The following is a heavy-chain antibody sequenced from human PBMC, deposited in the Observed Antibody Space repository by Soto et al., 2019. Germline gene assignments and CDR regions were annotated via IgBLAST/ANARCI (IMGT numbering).Heavy chain of an antibody. CDR1: GFTFNNYA. D-gene: IGHD6-19*01. CDR3: AKVQTTVAPPYYLDY. V-gene: IGHV3-23*01. Sequence: HPGGSLRLSCAASGFTFNNYALTWVRQAPGKGLEWVSAISGSGDYTYYADSVKGRFTISRDNSENTMWLQMNSLRVEDTAMYYCAKVQTTVAPPYYLDYWGQGILVTVSS. CDR2: ISGSGDYT. J-gene: IGHJ4*02.